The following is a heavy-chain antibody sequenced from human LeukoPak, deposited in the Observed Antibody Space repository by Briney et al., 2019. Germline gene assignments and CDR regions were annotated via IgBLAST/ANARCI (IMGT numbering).Heavy chain of an antibody. V-gene: IGHV4-59*01. Sequence: SETLSLTCTVSGGSISSYYWSWIRQPPGKGLEWIGYIYYSGSTNYNPSLKSRVTISVDTSKNQFSLKLSSVTAADTAVYYCARSPYYYDSSGYYLGYWGQGTLVTVSS. CDR2: IYYSGST. J-gene: IGHJ4*02. D-gene: IGHD3-22*01. CDR1: GGSISSYY. CDR3: ARSPYYYDSSGYYLGY.